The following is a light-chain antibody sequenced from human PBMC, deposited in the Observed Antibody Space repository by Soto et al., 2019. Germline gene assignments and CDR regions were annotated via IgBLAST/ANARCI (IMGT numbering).Light chain of an antibody. Sequence: DIQMTQSPSSLSASVGDRVTITCRASQTINYWLAWYQQKPGTAPTLLIYKASTLQSGVPSRFSGSGSGTEFTLTISSLQPDDFATYFCQQYNSFSYTFGQGTKLEIK. CDR1: QTINYW. V-gene: IGKV1-5*03. CDR2: KAS. CDR3: QQYNSFSYT. J-gene: IGKJ2*01.